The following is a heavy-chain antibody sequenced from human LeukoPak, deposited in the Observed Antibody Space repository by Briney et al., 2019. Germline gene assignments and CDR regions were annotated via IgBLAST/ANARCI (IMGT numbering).Heavy chain of an antibody. V-gene: IGHV1-2*02. D-gene: IGHD1-26*01. J-gene: IGHJ5*02. Sequence: ASVKVSCKASGYTFTDYYIHWVRQAPGQGLEWMAWMNPNSGGTSYAQKFQGRVTMTRDTSTSTDYMELSSLRSEDTAIYYCARDNSVGDNAWWFDPWGQGTLVTVSS. CDR3: ARDNSVGDNAWWFDP. CDR2: MNPNSGGT. CDR1: GYTFTDYY.